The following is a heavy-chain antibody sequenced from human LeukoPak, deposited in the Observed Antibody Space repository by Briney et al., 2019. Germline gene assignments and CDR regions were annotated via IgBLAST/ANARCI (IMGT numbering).Heavy chain of an antibody. J-gene: IGHJ4*02. CDR2: ISYDGSNK. CDR1: GFTFSSYG. CDR3: ARDIAVVTSPGDY. Sequence: GGSLRPSCAASGFTFSSYGMHWVRQAPGKGLEWVAVISYDGSNKYYADSVKGRFTISRDNSKNTLYLQMNSLRAEDTAVYYCARDIAVVTSPGDYWGQGTLVTVSS. V-gene: IGHV3-30*03. D-gene: IGHD2-21*02.